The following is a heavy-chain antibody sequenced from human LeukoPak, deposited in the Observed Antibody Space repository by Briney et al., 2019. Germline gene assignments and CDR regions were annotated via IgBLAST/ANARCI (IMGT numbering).Heavy chain of an antibody. CDR1: GGSVSSYY. D-gene: IGHD3-3*01. J-gene: IGHJ5*02. V-gene: IGHV4-59*08. CDR3: ARHCRRFLEWLLPNWFDP. Sequence: SETLSLTCTVSGGSVSSYYWNWIRQPPGRGLEWIGYIYYSGSTNYNPSLKSRVTISVDTSKNQFSLKLSSVTAADTAVYYCARHCRRFLEWLLPNWFDPWGQGTLVTVSS. CDR2: IYYSGST.